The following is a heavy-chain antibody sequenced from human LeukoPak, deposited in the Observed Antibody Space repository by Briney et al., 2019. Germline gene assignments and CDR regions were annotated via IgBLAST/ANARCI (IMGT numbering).Heavy chain of an antibody. CDR2: ISYSGGNT. J-gene: IGHJ4*02. CDR1: GFTFSTYA. CDR3: AKGSSNSGYTFLDF. V-gene: IGHV3-23*01. D-gene: IGHD5-12*01. Sequence: WGSLRLSCAASGFTFSTYAMSWVRQAPGKGLEWVSAISYSGGNTYYADSGKGRFTISRDNSKNTLYLQMNSLRAEDTAVYYCAKGSSNSGYTFLDFWGQGTLVTVSS.